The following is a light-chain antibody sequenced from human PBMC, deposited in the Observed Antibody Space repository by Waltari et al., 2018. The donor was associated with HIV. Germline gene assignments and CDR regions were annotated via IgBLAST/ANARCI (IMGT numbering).Light chain of an antibody. J-gene: IGLJ2*01. CDR1: TGAVTSGHY. Sequence: QAVVTQEPSLTVSPGGTVTLTCGSSTGAVTSGHYPYLFQQKPGQAPRTLISDTSNKHSWTPARFSGSLLGGKAALTLSGAQPEDEADYYCLLSFSGARLVVFGGGTKLTVL. CDR2: DTS. V-gene: IGLV7-46*01. CDR3: LLSFSGARLVV.